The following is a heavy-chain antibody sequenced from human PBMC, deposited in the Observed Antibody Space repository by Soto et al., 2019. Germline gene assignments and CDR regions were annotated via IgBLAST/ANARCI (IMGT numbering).Heavy chain of an antibody. Sequence: SETLSLTCTVSGASISSSNWWSWVRQPPGKGLEWIGEIYHSGSTNYNPSLQSRVTISVDTSQNQFSLRMTSVTAADTAIYYCARDSANWYYFWGQGTLVTVSS. D-gene: IGHD1-1*01. CDR1: GASISSSNW. CDR2: IYHSGST. J-gene: IGHJ4*02. CDR3: ARDSANWYYF. V-gene: IGHV4-4*02.